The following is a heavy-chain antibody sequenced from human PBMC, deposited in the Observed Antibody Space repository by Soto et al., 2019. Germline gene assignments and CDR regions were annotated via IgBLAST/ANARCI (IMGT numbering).Heavy chain of an antibody. CDR3: SKASYAFDI. V-gene: IGHV3-74*03. CDR1: GLTFRSYW. CDR2: INTDGSVA. J-gene: IGHJ3*02. Sequence: GGSLRLSCAASGLTFRSYWMHWVRQAPGKGLVWVSRINTDGSVAMYVDSVKGRFTISRDNSKNTLNLQMNSLRAEDTAVYYCSKASYAFDIWGQGTMVTVSS.